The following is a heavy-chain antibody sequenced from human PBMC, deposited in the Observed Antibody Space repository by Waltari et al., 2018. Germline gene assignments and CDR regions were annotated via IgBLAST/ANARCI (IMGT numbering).Heavy chain of an antibody. CDR3: ARSDCGGDCFDAFDI. V-gene: IGHV4-59*11. D-gene: IGHD2-21*01. CDR1: GGSISSHY. CDR2: IYYSGST. J-gene: IGHJ3*02. Sequence: QVQLQESGPGLVKPSETLSLTCTVSGGSISSHYWSWIRQPPGKGLEWIGYIYYSGSTNSNPSLKSRVTISVDTSKNQFSLKLSSVTAADTAVYYCARSDCGGDCFDAFDIWGQGTMVTVSS.